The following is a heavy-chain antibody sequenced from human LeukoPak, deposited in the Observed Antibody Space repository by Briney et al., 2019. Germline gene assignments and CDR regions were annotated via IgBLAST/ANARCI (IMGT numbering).Heavy chain of an antibody. V-gene: IGHV3-48*01. J-gene: IGHJ4*02. D-gene: IGHD6-19*01. CDR3: ARVPTTHVPVGGTING. Sequence: GGSLRLSCAASGFTFSSYSMNWVRQAPGKGLEWVSYISSSSSTIYYADSVKGRFTISRDNAKNSLYLQMNSLRAEDTAVYYCARVPTTHVPVGGTINGRAQGTRVTVSS. CDR1: GFTFSSYS. CDR2: ISSSSSTI.